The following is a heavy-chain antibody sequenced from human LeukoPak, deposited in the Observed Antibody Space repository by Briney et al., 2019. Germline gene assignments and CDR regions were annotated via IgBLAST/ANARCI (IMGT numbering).Heavy chain of an antibody. CDR3: ARDSPGYSGRYAFAY. CDR2: ISAYNGNT. CDR1: GYTFTSYG. J-gene: IGHJ4*02. Sequence: ASVKVSCKASGYTFTSYGISWVRQAPGHGLEWMGWISAYNGNTNYAQKFQGRVTMTTDTSTSTAYMEVRSLRPDDTAVYYCARDSPGYSGRYAFAYWGQGTLLTVSS. V-gene: IGHV1-18*01. D-gene: IGHD1-26*01.